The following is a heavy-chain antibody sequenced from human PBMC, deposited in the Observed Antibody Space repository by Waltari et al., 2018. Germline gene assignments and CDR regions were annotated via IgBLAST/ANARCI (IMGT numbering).Heavy chain of an antibody. CDR3: ARGGLTGYPDIDY. J-gene: IGHJ4*02. V-gene: IGHV3-7*01. D-gene: IGHD3-9*01. Sequence: EVQLVESGGGLVQPGGSLRLSCAASGFTFSSYWMSWVRQAPGKGLEWVANIKQDGSEKYYVDSVKGRFTISRDNAKNSLYLQMNSLRAEDTAVYYCARGGLTGYPDIDYWGQGTLVTVSS. CDR1: GFTFSSYW. CDR2: IKQDGSEK.